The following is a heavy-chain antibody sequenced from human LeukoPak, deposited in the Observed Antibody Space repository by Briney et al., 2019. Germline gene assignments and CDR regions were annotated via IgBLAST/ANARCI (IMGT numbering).Heavy chain of an antibody. J-gene: IGHJ4*02. CDR2: INPDNDDT. V-gene: IGHV1-2*02. CDR1: GYTFTDYY. Sequence: ASVNVSCKASGYTFTDYYMHWVRQAPGQGLEWMGWINPDNDDTNYAQKFQGRVTMTRDTSISTAYMELGSLTSDDTALYYCARRSSGYFYDYWGQGTLVTVSS. D-gene: IGHD3-10*01. CDR3: ARRSSGYFYDY.